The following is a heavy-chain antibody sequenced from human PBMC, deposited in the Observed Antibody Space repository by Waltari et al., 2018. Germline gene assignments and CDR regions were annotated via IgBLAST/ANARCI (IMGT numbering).Heavy chain of an antibody. Sequence: QVQLQESGPGLVKPSETLSLTCTVSGGSISSYYWSWIRQPPGKGLEWIGYSDYSGSTTYTPTRQGTVTRSEDTTKNQLSLKLSSVTAADTALYSCARTTRVATGFDYWGQGTLVTVSP. CDR1: GGSISSYY. J-gene: IGHJ4*02. D-gene: IGHD5-12*01. CDR3: ARTTRVATGFDY. CDR2: SDYSGST. V-gene: IGHV4-59*01.